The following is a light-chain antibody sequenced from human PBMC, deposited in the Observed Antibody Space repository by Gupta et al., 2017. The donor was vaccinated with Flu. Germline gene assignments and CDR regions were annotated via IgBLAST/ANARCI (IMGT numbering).Light chain of an antibody. V-gene: IGLV3-1*01. CDR2: EDT. J-gene: IGLJ2*01. CDR3: QQWDNSTYVV. Sequence: SYELSQPPSVSVSPGQTASITCSGDKLENKFIWWYQQKPDQSPIMVIYEDTKRPSGIPDRFSAANSENTATLPTSGTQAMEDAEYYCQQWDNSTYVVFGGGTKLTVL. CDR1: KLENKF.